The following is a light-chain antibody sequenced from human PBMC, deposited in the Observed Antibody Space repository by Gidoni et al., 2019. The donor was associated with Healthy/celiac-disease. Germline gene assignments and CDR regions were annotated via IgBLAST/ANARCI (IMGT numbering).Light chain of an antibody. CDR1: QSVSSSF. CDR2: GAS. CDR3: QHYGSSPYT. V-gene: IGKV3-20*01. J-gene: IGKJ2*01. Sequence: EIVLTQSPDALSLCPGERAPLSCRASQSVSSSFLAWYQQKPGQAPRLLIYGASTRATGIPDRFSGSGSGTDFTLTISRLEPEDFAVYYCQHYGSSPYTFGQGTRLEIK.